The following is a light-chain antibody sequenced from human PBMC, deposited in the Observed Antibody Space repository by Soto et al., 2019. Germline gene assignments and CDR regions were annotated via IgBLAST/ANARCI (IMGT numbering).Light chain of an antibody. J-gene: IGKJ2*01. CDR1: QSVLYSSNNNNY. CDR3: QQYYSTPYT. V-gene: IGKV4-1*01. CDR2: WAS. Sequence: DIVMTQSPDSLAVSLGERATINCKSSQSVLYSSNNNNYLAWYHQKPGQPPKLLIYWASTRESGVPDRFSGSGSGTDFTLTISSLQAEDVAVYYCQQYYSTPYTFGQGTKLEIK.